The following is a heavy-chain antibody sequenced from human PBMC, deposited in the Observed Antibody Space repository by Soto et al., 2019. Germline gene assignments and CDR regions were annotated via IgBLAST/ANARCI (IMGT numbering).Heavy chain of an antibody. V-gene: IGHV4-39*01. CDR1: GASISNSSCF. J-gene: IGHJ6*02. CDR3: VRLKWELLGTGYYYGVDV. D-gene: IGHD1-26*01. Sequence: SETLSLTCTVSGASISNSSCFWGWIRQPPGKGLEWIGSFYNNGRTDYNSSLKSRLTISVDTSNSQFSLKLRSVTAADTAVYYCVRLKWELLGTGYYYGVDVWGQGTTVTVSS. CDR2: FYNNGRT.